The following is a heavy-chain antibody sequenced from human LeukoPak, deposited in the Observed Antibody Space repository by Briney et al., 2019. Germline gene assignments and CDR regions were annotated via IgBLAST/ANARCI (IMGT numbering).Heavy chain of an antibody. CDR1: GGTFNIYA. V-gene: IGHV1-69*13. J-gene: IGHJ5*02. CDR3: ARVAFDSSGFLFVFDP. Sequence: ASVSVSYRASGGTFNIYAISRVRQAPGQGGERMGGIIPIFGTANYAQTFQVRVTITPAESTSTAYMELSSLRSEDTAVYYCARVAFDSSGFLFVFDPWGQGTLVTVSS. D-gene: IGHD3-22*01. CDR2: IIPIFGTA.